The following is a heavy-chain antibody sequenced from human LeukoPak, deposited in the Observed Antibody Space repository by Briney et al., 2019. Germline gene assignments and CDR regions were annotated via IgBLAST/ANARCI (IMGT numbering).Heavy chain of an antibody. CDR3: AKGYDFWSGGIDY. D-gene: IGHD3-3*01. CDR1: GFTFSSYA. V-gene: IGHV3-23*01. Sequence: GGSLRLSCAASGFTFSSYAMSWVRQAPGKGLEWVSAISGSGGSTFYADSVKGRLTISRDNSKNTLYLQMNSLRADDTAVYYCAKGYDFWSGGIDYWGQGTLVTVSS. CDR2: ISGSGGST. J-gene: IGHJ4*02.